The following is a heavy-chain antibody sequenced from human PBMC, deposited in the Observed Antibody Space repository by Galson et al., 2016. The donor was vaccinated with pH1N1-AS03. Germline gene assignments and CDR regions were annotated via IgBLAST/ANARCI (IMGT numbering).Heavy chain of an antibody. V-gene: IGHV3-48*03. J-gene: IGHJ4*02. Sequence: SLRLSCAASGFIFSSYEMNWVRQAPGKGLEWVSYIDSSGDNKDYADSVKGRFSISRDNAKKTLNLQMNGLRAEDTAVYYCASRYESNGYSYYFDLWGQGTLVTVSS. D-gene: IGHD3-22*01. CDR3: ASRYESNGYSYYFDL. CDR1: GFIFSSYE. CDR2: IDSSGDNK.